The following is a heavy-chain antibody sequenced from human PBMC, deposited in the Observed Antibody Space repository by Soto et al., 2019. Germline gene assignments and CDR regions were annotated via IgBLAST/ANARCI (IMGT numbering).Heavy chain of an antibody. Sequence: QVQLQESGPGLVKPSETLSLTCSVSGGSFSGYYWSWIRQPAGKGPEWIGRIYTTTGSTTYNPSLNSRLTMSVDTSKNLFFLNLKSVTAADTAVYYCAKSSGWFDYWGQGILVTVSS. CDR3: AKSSGWFDY. J-gene: IGHJ4*02. D-gene: IGHD6-19*01. V-gene: IGHV4-4*07. CDR2: IYTTTGST. CDR1: GGSFSGYY.